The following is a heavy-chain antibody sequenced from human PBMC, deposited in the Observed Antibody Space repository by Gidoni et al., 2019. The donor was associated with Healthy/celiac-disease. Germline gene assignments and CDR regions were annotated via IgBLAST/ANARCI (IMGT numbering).Heavy chain of an antibody. CDR1: GGSFSGYY. D-gene: IGHD2-15*01. Sequence: GGSFSGYYWSWIRQPPGKGLEWIGEINHSGSTNYNPSLKSRVTISVDTSKNQFSLKLSSVTAADTAVYYCARGGGRYCSGGSCSQNNWFDPWGQGTLVTVSS. V-gene: IGHV4-34*01. CDR2: INHSGST. CDR3: ARGGGRYCSGGSCSQNNWFDP. J-gene: IGHJ5*02.